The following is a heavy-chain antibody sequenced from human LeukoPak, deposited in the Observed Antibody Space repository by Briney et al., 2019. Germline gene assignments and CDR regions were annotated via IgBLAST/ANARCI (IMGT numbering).Heavy chain of an antibody. D-gene: IGHD3-9*01. CDR2: IKSKTDGGTT. J-gene: IGHJ4*02. V-gene: IGHV3-15*01. CDR3: TTDAYYDILTGYYELFDY. CDR1: GFTFSSHG. Sequence: GGSLRLSCVASGFTFSSHGMNWVRQAPGKGLEWVGRIKSKTDGGTTDYAAPAKGRFTISRDDSKNTLYLQMNSLKTEDTAVYYCTTDAYYDILTGYYELFDYWGQGTLVTVSS.